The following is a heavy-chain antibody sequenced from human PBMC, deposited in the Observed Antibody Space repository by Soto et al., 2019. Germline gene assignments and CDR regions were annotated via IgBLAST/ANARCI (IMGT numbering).Heavy chain of an antibody. CDR3: ARHGYPGKMATITEPYGFDP. J-gene: IGHJ5*02. Sequence: PSETLSLTCTVSGSSISSSSYYWGWIRQPPGRGLEWIGRIYFSRSTYYNPSLKSRATIHGDMSKTHFSLKLSSLTDADTAVYYCARHGYPGKMATITEPYGFDPWGQGTLVTVSS. CDR2: IYFSRST. CDR1: GSSISSSSYY. D-gene: IGHD5-12*01. V-gene: IGHV4-39*01.